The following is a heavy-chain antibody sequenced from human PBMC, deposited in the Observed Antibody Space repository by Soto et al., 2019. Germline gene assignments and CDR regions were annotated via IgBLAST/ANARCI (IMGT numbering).Heavy chain of an antibody. CDR3: ARDPKTSGGQHWAFNYFDS. CDR2: ISYDGTNK. D-gene: IGHD7-27*01. V-gene: IGHV3-30-3*01. CDR1: GFSFSISP. Sequence: ESGGGVVHPGRSLRLSCAASGFSFSISPMHWVRQAPGKGPEWVALISYDGTNKFYADSVKGRFTISRDNSKSTLYLQVDSLRPEDAAVYYCARDPKTSGGQHWAFNYFDSWGQGTLVTFSS. J-gene: IGHJ4*02.